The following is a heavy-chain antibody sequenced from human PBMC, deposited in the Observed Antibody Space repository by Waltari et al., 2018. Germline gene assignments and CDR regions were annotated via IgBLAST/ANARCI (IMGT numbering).Heavy chain of an antibody. Sequence: QVELQQWGAGFLKTSETLSPTCAVYGGSFGTYFWSWIRQPPGKGLEWIGEINHSGSTTYNPPLKSRVTISADTSKNHFSLKLSSVTAADTAVYYCARVVLDRNDAFDIWGQGTAVTISS. V-gene: IGHV4-34*01. D-gene: IGHD2-15*01. J-gene: IGHJ3*02. CDR3: ARVVLDRNDAFDI. CDR1: GGSFGTYF. CDR2: INHSGST.